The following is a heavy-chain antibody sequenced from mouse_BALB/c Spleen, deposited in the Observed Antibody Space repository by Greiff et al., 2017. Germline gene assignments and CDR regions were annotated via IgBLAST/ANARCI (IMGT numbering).Heavy chain of an antibody. D-gene: IGHD1-1*02. V-gene: IGHV5-6-3*01. CDR2: INSNGGST. Sequence: EVQRVESGGGLVQPGGSLKLSCAASGFTFSSYGMSWVRQTPDKRLELVATINSNGGSTYYPDSVKGRFTISRDNAKNTLYLQMSSLKSEDTAMYYCARDPPYGLDYWGQGTTLTVSS. J-gene: IGHJ2*01. CDR3: ARDPPYGLDY. CDR1: GFTFSSYG.